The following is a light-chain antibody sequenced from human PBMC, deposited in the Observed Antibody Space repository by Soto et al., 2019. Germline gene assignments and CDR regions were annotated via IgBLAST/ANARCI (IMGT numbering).Light chain of an antibody. Sequence: AIQLTQSPSSLSASVGDRVTITCRASQGISSALAWYQQKPGKAPKLLIYGASSLESGVPSRFSGSGSGTDFTLTISSLQPEDFATYYCQQFNNYTVTFGQGTRLEIK. CDR3: QQFNNYTVT. J-gene: IGKJ5*01. V-gene: IGKV1D-13*01. CDR1: QGISSA. CDR2: GAS.